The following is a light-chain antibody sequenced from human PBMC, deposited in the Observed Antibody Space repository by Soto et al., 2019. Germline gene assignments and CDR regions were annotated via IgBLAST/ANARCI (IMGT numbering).Light chain of an antibody. J-gene: IGLJ3*02. CDR3: CSYAASDNFPFV. CDR2: EVT. Sequence: QSVLTQPPSASGSPGQSVTISCTGTSSDVGGYNYVSWYQQYPGRAPKLMIYEVTKRPSGVSDRFSGSKSGNTASLTVSGLQAEDEADYYCCSYAASDNFPFVFGGGTKLTVL. CDR1: SSDVGGYNY. V-gene: IGLV2-8*01.